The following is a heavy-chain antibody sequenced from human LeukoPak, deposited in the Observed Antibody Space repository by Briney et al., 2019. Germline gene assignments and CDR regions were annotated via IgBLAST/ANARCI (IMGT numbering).Heavy chain of an antibody. Sequence: GGSLRLSCAASGTYWMHWVRQAPGKGLVWVSHINSDGSWTGYADSVKGRFTISRDNAGDTLYLQMNNLRVEDTGLYYCATDLSGRHDFWGLGTLVTVSS. J-gene: IGHJ4*02. CDR3: ATDLSGRHDF. D-gene: IGHD5-12*01. CDR1: GTYW. V-gene: IGHV3-74*01. CDR2: INSDGSWT.